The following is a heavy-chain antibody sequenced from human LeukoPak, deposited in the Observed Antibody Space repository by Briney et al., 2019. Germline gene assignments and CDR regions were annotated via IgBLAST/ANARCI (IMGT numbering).Heavy chain of an antibody. V-gene: IGHV3-23*01. CDR2: ISGSGGST. CDR3: AKDPHEGAMTTLFGAFDI. J-gene: IGHJ3*02. D-gene: IGHD3-3*01. Sequence: GGSLRLSCAASGFTFSSYAMSWVRQAPGKGLEWVSAISGSGGSTYYAASVKGRFTISRDNSKNTLYLQMNSLRAEDTAVYYCAKDPHEGAMTTLFGAFDIWGQGTKVTVSS. CDR1: GFTFSSYA.